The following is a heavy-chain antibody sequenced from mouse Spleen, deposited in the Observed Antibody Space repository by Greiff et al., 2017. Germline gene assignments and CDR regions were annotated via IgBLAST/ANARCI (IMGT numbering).Heavy chain of an antibody. CDR1: GFTFSSYA. J-gene: IGHJ2*01. V-gene: IGHV5-9*01. D-gene: IGHD1-1*02. CDR2: ISSGGGNT. Sequence: DVMLVESGGGLVKLGGSLKLSCAASGFTFSSYAMSWVRQTPEKRLEWVATISSGGGNTYYPDSVKGRFTISRDNAKNTLYLQMSSLKSEDTAMYYCARKGGKDYFDYWGQGTTLTVSS. CDR3: ARKGGKDYFDY.